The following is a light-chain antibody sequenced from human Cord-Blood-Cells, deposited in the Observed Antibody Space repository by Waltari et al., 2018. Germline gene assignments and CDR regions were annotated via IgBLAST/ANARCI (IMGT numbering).Light chain of an antibody. CDR1: QSVRSN. J-gene: IGKJ1*01. Sequence: EIVMTQSPATLSVSPGERAPLSCRARQSVRSNLAWYQQKPGQAPRLLIYGASTRATGIPARFRGSGSGTEFTLTISSLQSEDFAVYCCQQYNNWWTFGQGTKVEIK. V-gene: IGKV3-15*01. CDR3: QQYNNWWT. CDR2: GAS.